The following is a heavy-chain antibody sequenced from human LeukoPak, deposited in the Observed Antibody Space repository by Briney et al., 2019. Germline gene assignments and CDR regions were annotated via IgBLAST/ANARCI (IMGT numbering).Heavy chain of an antibody. V-gene: IGHV3-66*01. CDR2: IYSGGST. Sequence: GGSLRLSCAASGFTVSSNYMSWVRQAPGKGLEWVSVIYSGGSTYYADSVKGGFTISRDNSKNTLYLQMNSLRAEDTAVYYCARDNGYYDYVWGSYRQPLPVEYWGQGTLVTVSS. J-gene: IGHJ4*02. CDR1: GFTVSSNY. D-gene: IGHD3-16*02. CDR3: ARDNGYYDYVWGSYRQPLPVEY.